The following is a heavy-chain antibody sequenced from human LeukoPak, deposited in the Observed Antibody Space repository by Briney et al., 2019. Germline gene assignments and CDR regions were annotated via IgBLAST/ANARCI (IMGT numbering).Heavy chain of an antibody. V-gene: IGHV1-69*05. CDR1: GYTFTSYD. D-gene: IGHD2-21*02. CDR2: IIPIFGTA. CDR3: ASPLAYCGGDCYAEYFQH. J-gene: IGHJ1*01. Sequence: SVKVSCKASGYTFTSYDINWVRQATGQGLEWMGGIIPIFGTANYAQKFQGRVTITTDESTSTAYMELSSLRSEDTAVYYCASPLAYCGGDCYAEYFQHWGQGTLVTVSS.